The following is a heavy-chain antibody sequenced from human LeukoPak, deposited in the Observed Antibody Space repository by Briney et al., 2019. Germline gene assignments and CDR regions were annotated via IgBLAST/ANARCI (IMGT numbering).Heavy chain of an antibody. V-gene: IGHV4-39*01. CDR1: GGSISSSSYY. Sequence: PSETLSLTCTVSGGSISSSSYYWGWIRQPPGKGLEWIGSIYYSGSTYYNPSLKSRVTISVDTSKNQFSLKLSSVTAADTAVYYCARQRGGYYYYMDVWGKGTTVTISS. CDR3: ARQRGGYYYYMDV. D-gene: IGHD3-10*01. J-gene: IGHJ6*03. CDR2: IYYSGST.